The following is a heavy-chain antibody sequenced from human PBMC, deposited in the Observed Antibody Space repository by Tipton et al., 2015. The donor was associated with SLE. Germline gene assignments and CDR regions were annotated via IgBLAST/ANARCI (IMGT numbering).Heavy chain of an antibody. Sequence: LRLSCTVSGGSISSSSYYWGWIRQPPGKGLEWIGSIYYSGSTHYNPSLKSRVTISVDTSKNQFSLKLSSVTAAETAVYYCARSRGGASRAFDYWGQGTLVIVSS. D-gene: IGHD3-16*01. J-gene: IGHJ4*02. CDR3: ARSRGGASRAFDY. CDR2: IYYSGST. CDR1: GGSISSSSYY. V-gene: IGHV4-39*07.